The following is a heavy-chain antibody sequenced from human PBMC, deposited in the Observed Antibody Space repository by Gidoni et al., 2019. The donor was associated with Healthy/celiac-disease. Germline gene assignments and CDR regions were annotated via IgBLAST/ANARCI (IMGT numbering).Heavy chain of an antibody. CDR1: GGSFSGYY. D-gene: IGHD6-6*01. Sequence: QVQLQQWGAGLLKPSETLSLTCAVYGGSFSGYYWSWIRQPPGKGLEWIGEINHSGSTNYNPSLKSRVTISVDTSKNQFSLKLSSVTAADTAVYYCARTRGRLYSSSSKGFDPWGQGTLVTVSS. V-gene: IGHV4-34*01. CDR3: ARTRGRLYSSSSKGFDP. CDR2: INHSGST. J-gene: IGHJ5*02.